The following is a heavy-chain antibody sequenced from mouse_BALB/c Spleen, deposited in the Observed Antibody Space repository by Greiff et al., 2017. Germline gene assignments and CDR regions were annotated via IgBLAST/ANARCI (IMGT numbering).Heavy chain of an antibody. J-gene: IGHJ4*01. CDR3: ARDEGDYYGSSYKMDY. Sequence: EVKVVESGGGLVQPGGSLRLSCATSGFTFTDYYMSWVRQPPGKALEWLGFIRNKANGYTTEYSASVKGRFTISRDNSQSILYLQMNTLRAEDSATYYCARDEGDYYGSSYKMDYWGQGTSVTVSS. D-gene: IGHD1-1*01. CDR2: IRNKANGYTT. V-gene: IGHV7-3*02. CDR1: GFTFTDYY.